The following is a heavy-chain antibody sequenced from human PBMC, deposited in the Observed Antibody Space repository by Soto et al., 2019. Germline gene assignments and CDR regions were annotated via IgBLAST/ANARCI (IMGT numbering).Heavy chain of an antibody. D-gene: IGHD5-12*01. J-gene: IGHJ4*02. CDR2: IIPILGIA. Sequence: SLKVSCKASGGTFSSYTISWVRQAPGQGLEWMGRIIPILGIANYAQKFQGRVTITADKSTSTAYMELSSLRSEDTAVYYCVRDSPIGSTFSGYDGIDYWGQGTLVTVSS. CDR3: VRDSPIGSTFSGYDGIDY. V-gene: IGHV1-69*04. CDR1: GGTFSSYT.